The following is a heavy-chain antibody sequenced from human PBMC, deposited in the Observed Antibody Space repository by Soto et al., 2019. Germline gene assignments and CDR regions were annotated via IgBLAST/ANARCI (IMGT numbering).Heavy chain of an antibody. CDR1: GYSFTSYW. CDR2: IDPSDSYT. J-gene: IGHJ6*02. CDR3: ARQEDIVIRRYYYGMDV. D-gene: IGHD2-15*01. Sequence: LGESLKISCKGSGYSFTSYWIGWVRQMPVKGLEWMGRIDPSDSYTNYSPSFQGHVTISADKSISTAYLQWSSLKASDTAMYYRARQEDIVIRRYYYGMDVCGQWTTVTLCS. V-gene: IGHV5-10-1*01.